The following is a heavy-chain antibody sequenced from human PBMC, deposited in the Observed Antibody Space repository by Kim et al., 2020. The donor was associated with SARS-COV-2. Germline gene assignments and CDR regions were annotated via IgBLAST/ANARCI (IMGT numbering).Heavy chain of an antibody. V-gene: IGHV4-4*07. CDR3: ARVRSSGWYWFDP. D-gene: IGHD6-19*01. J-gene: IGHJ5*02. Sequence: YSPSRMSRVTRSVDTSKNQFSLRLGSVTAADTAVYYCARVRSSGWYWFDPWGQGTLVTVSS.